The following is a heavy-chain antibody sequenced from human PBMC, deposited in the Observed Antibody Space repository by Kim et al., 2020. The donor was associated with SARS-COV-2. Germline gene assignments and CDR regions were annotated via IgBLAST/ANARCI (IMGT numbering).Heavy chain of an antibody. D-gene: IGHD6-19*01. CDR3: AKDLQPRMRSSGWAPSDY. CDR1: GFTFDDYA. CDR2: ISWNSGSI. Sequence: GGSLRLSCAASGFTFDDYAMHWVRQAPGKGLEWVSGISWNSGSIGYADSVKGRFTISRDNAKNSLYLQMNSLRAEDTALYYCAKDLQPRMRSSGWAPSDYWGQGTLVTVSS. V-gene: IGHV3-9*01. J-gene: IGHJ4*02.